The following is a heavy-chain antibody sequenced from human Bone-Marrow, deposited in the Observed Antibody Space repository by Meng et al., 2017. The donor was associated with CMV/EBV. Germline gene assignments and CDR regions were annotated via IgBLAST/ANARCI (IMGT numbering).Heavy chain of an antibody. CDR2: IIPIFGTA. CDR1: GYSFTSYW. J-gene: IGHJ6*02. V-gene: IGHV1-69*05. D-gene: IGHD6-19*01. CDR3: ARVTVAGTFWPNYYGMDV. Sequence: KISCKGSGYSFTSYWIGWVRQAPGQGLEWMGGIIPIFGTANYAQKFQGRVTITTDESTSTAYMELSSLRSEDTAVYYCARVTVAGTFWPNYYGMDVWGQGTTVTVSS.